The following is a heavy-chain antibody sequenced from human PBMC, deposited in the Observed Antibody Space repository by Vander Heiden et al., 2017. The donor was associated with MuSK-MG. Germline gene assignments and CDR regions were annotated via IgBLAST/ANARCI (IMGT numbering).Heavy chain of an antibody. D-gene: IGHD5-18*01. J-gene: IGHJ4*02. Sequence: EVQLVESGGGLVQPAGSVRLPCAAFGFTFSSYRMNWVRQAPGKGLEWVASILYSGATVNYADSVKGRFTISRDNAKNSVYRQMSSLRAEDTALYYCVKDMKRDGYNDFDYWGQGTMVTVSS. CDR3: VKDMKRDGYNDFDY. CDR2: ILYSGATV. V-gene: IGHV3-48*01. CDR1: GFTFSSYR.